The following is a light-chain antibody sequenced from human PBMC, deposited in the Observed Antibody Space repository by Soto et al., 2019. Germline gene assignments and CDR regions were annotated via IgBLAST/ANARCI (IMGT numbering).Light chain of an antibody. V-gene: IGLV2-23*02. CDR2: EVS. J-gene: IGLJ2*01. CDR1: SSDVGSYNL. Sequence: QSALTQPASVSGSPGQSITISCTGTSSDVGSYNLVSWYQQHPGKAPKLMIYEVSKRPSGVSNRFSGSKSGNTASLTISGLQAEDEADYYCCSYAGSSTFHVVFDGGTKVTVL. CDR3: CSYAGSSTFHVV.